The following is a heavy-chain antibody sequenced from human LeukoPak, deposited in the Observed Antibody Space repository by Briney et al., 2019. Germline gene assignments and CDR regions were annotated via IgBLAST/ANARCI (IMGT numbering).Heavy chain of an antibody. CDR3: ARVNTIFLSWAFDI. D-gene: IGHD3-9*01. CDR1: GGTFSSYA. V-gene: IGHV1-69*05. Sequence: GASVKVSCKASGGTFSSYAISWVRQAPGQGLEWMGGIIPIFGTANYAQKFQGRVTITTDESTSTAYMELSSLRSEDTAVYYCARVNTIFLSWAFDIWGQGTMVTVSS. J-gene: IGHJ3*02. CDR2: IIPIFGTA.